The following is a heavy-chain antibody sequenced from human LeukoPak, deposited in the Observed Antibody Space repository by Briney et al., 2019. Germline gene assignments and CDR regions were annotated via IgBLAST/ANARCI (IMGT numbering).Heavy chain of an antibody. CDR2: IYYSGST. V-gene: IGHV4-59*01. D-gene: IGHD6-19*01. CDR3: ARAEGYSSGWGGTFDY. Sequence: PSETLSLTCTVSGGSISSYYWSWIRQPPGKGLEWIGYIYYSGSTNYNPSLKSRVTISVDTSKNQFPLKLSSVTAADTAVYYCARAEGYSSGWGGTFDYWGQGTLVTVSS. J-gene: IGHJ4*02. CDR1: GGSISSYY.